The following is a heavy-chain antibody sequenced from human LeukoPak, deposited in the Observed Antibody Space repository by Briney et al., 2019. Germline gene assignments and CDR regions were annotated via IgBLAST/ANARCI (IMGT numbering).Heavy chain of an antibody. J-gene: IGHJ5*02. CDR3: AKRGRCSDVSCYGAFDP. CDR1: GFTFSRYA. CDR2: ISGSGGST. D-gene: IGHD2-15*01. Sequence: PGGSLRLSCAASGFTFSRYAMSWVRQAPGKGLEWVSAISGSGGSTYYADSVKGRFTISRDNSKNTLYLQMNSLRAEDTAVYYCAKRGRCSDVSCYGAFDPWGQGTLVTVSS. V-gene: IGHV3-23*01.